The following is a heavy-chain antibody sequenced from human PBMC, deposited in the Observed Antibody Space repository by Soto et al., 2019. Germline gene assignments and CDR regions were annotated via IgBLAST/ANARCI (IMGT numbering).Heavy chain of an antibody. Sequence: PGGSLRLSCAASGFIFDDYAMHWVRQAPGKGLEWVSGISWNSGSIGYADSVKARFTISRDNAKNSLFLELTGLRAEETAVYYCAREKCSYTSGNHGMDVWGLGTTVTVSS. V-gene: IGHV3-9*01. D-gene: IGHD6-25*01. CDR3: AREKCSYTSGNHGMDV. J-gene: IGHJ6*02. CDR1: GFIFDDYA. CDR2: ISWNSGSI.